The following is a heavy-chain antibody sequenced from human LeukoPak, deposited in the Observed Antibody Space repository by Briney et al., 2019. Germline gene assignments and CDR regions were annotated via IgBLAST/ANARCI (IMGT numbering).Heavy chain of an antibody. J-gene: IGHJ4*02. Sequence: GESLEISCKGSGYSFTSYWIGWVRQMPGKGLEWMGIIYPGDSDTRYSPSFQGQVTISADKSISTAYLQWSSLKASDTAMYYCARNDYYDSSGFPDYFDYWGQGTLVTVSS. CDR2: IYPGDSDT. D-gene: IGHD3-22*01. CDR1: GYSFTSYW. V-gene: IGHV5-51*01. CDR3: ARNDYYDSSGFPDYFDY.